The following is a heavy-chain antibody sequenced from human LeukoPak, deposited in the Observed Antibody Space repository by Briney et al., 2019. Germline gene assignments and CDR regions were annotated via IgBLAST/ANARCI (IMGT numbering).Heavy chain of an antibody. D-gene: IGHD1-7*01. CDR2: ISGSGGST. CDR1: GFTFSSYA. Sequence: GGSLRLSCAASGFTFSSYAMSWVRQAPGKGLEWVSAISGSGGSTYYADSVKGRFTISRDNSKNTLYMHMNSLSAEDTDVYYCASGLSGTIAFDYWGQGTLVTVSS. J-gene: IGHJ4*02. V-gene: IGHV3-23*01. CDR3: ASGLSGTIAFDY.